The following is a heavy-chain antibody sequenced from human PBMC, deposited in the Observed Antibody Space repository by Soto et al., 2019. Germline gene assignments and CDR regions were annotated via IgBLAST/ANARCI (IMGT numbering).Heavy chain of an antibody. Sequence: QVQLVQSGTEVKKPGSSVKVSCKASGGTFRNYPINWVRQAPGQGPEWMGSIFPLTDIPDYAQNFQARLTISADKSTSTACMELSSLTSDDTAMYFCARGPLVVLNYFESWGQGTLVTVSS. CDR2: IFPLTDIP. CDR3: ARGPLVVLNYFES. J-gene: IGHJ4*02. V-gene: IGHV1-69*02. CDR1: GGTFRNYP.